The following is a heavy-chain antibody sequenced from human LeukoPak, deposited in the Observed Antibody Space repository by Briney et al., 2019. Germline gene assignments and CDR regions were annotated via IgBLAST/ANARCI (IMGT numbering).Heavy chain of an antibody. CDR3: ARDVLNSASLDFDC. J-gene: IGHJ4*02. V-gene: IGHV3-23*01. CDR2: ISGITT. CDR1: GFTFSSHA. Sequence: GGSLRLSCAASGFTFSSHAMSWVRQAPGKGLEWVSGISGITTYYADSVKGRFTISRDNSKNTLYLQMNSLRAEDTAVYYCARDVLNSASLDFDCGGQGTLVTVSA. D-gene: IGHD1/OR15-1a*01.